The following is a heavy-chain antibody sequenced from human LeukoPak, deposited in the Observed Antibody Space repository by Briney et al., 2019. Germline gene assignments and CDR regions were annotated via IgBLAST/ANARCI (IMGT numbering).Heavy chain of an antibody. CDR3: ARIHGSGSPWYPIDY. J-gene: IGHJ4*02. CDR1: GGSISSYY. D-gene: IGHD3-10*01. Sequence: SETLSLTCTVSGGSISSYYWSWIRQPPGKGLEWIGYIYYSGSTNYNPSPKSRVTISVDTSKNQFSLKLSSVTAADTAVYYCARIHGSGSPWYPIDYWGQGTLVTVSS. V-gene: IGHV4-59*01. CDR2: IYYSGST.